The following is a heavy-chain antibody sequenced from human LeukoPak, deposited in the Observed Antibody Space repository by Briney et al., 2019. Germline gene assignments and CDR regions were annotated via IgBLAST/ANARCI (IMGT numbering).Heavy chain of an antibody. J-gene: IGHJ4*02. CDR1: GFTFSSYG. V-gene: IGHV3-30*02. D-gene: IGHD6-13*01. CDR3: AKEAVIAAAAHTFDY. CDR2: IRYDGSNK. Sequence: GGSLRLSCAASGFTFSSYGMHWVRQAPGKGLEWVAFIRYDGSNKYYADSVKGRFTISRDNSKNTLYLQMNSLRAEDTAVYYCAKEAVIAAAAHTFDYWGQGTLVTVSS.